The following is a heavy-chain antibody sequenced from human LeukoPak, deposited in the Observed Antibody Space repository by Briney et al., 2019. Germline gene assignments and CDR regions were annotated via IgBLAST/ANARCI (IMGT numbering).Heavy chain of an antibody. CDR3: ASLEMATDY. V-gene: IGHV5-10-1*01. J-gene: IGHJ4*02. CDR2: IDPSDSYT. D-gene: IGHD5-24*01. CDR1: GYSFTSYW. Sequence: GGSLKISCKGFGYSFTSYWISWGGQLPGKGLEWMGRIDPSDSYTNYSPSFQGHVTISADKSISTAYLQWSSLKASDTAMYYCASLEMATDYWGQGTLVTVSS.